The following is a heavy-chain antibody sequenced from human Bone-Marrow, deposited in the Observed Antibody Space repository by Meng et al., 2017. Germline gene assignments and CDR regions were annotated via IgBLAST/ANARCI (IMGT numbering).Heavy chain of an antibody. D-gene: IGHD6-13*01. CDR1: GGSISSGGYY. CDR2: IYYSGST. J-gene: IGHJ1*01. CDR3: ARGPLSAAGTMGYFQH. Sequence: QVEGRELGPGLVKPPQTLSLTCTVSGGSISSGGYYWSWIRHHPGKGLELIGYIYYSGSTYNNPSLKSRVTISVDTSKNQFSLKLSSVTAADTAVYYCARGPLSAAGTMGYFQHWGQGTLVTVSS. V-gene: IGHV4-31*03.